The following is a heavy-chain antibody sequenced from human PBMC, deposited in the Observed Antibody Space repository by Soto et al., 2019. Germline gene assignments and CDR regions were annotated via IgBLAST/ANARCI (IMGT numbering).Heavy chain of an antibody. Sequence: QVQLVESGGGVVQPGRSLRLSCAASGFTFSSYAMHWVRQAPGKGLEWVAVISYDGSNKYYADSVKGRFTISRDNSKNTLYLQMNSLRADDTAVYYCARARIMITFGGVTAIDYWGQGTLVTVSS. J-gene: IGHJ4*02. CDR3: ARARIMITFGGVTAIDY. CDR2: ISYDGSNK. CDR1: GFTFSSYA. D-gene: IGHD3-16*01. V-gene: IGHV3-30-3*01.